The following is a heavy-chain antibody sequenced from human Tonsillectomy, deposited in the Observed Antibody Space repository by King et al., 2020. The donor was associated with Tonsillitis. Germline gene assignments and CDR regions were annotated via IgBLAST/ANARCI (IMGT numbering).Heavy chain of an antibody. CDR3: AKEDLGYCSSTSCYYFDY. V-gene: IGHV3-30*18. J-gene: IGHJ4*02. CDR1: GFTFSSYG. Sequence: VQLVESGGGVVQPGRSLRLSCAASGFTFSSYGVHWVRQAPGKGLEWVAVISYDGSNKYYADSVKGRFTISRDNSKNTLYLQMNSLRAEDTAVYYCAKEDLGYCSSTSCYYFDYWGQGTLVTVSS. CDR2: ISYDGSNK. D-gene: IGHD2-2*01.